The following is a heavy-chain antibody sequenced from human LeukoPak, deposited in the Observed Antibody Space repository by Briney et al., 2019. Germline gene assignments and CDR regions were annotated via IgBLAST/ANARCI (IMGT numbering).Heavy chain of an antibody. Sequence: GGSLRLSCAASGFTFSSYAMSWVRQALGKGLEWVSAISGSGGSTYYADSVKGRFTISRDNSKNTLYLQMNSLRAEDTAVYYCAKRHYGSGSYGLNYFDYWGQGTLVTVSS. D-gene: IGHD3-10*01. CDR3: AKRHYGSGSYGLNYFDY. CDR2: ISGSGGST. J-gene: IGHJ4*02. CDR1: GFTFSSYA. V-gene: IGHV3-23*01.